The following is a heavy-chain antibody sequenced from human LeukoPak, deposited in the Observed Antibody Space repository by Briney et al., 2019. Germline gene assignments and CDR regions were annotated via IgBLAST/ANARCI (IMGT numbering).Heavy chain of an antibody. CDR1: GYTFSSYG. Sequence: ASVKVSCKASGYTFSSYGISWVRQAPGQGLEWMGWISAYNGDTHYAQKFQGRVTMTEDTSTDTAYMELSSLRSEDTAVYYCATDLAYTTGVSFWGKGTTVTVSS. CDR3: ATDLAYTTGVSF. J-gene: IGHJ6*04. V-gene: IGHV1-18*01. CDR2: ISAYNGDT. D-gene: IGHD2-8*01.